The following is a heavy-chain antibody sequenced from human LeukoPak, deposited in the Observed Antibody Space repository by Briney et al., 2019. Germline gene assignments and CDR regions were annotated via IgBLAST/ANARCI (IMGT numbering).Heavy chain of an antibody. CDR2: ISSTSNYI. V-gene: IGHV3-21*01. D-gene: IGHD1-26*01. J-gene: IGHJ3*02. CDR1: GFTFSTYA. CDR3: ARGGIITSYAFEI. Sequence: GGSLRLSCAAYGFTFSTYAISWVRQAPGKGLEWVSCISSTSNYIFYADSVRGRFTISRDNAKNSLYLQMDSLRAEDTAVYYCARGGIITSYAFEIWGQGAMVTVSS.